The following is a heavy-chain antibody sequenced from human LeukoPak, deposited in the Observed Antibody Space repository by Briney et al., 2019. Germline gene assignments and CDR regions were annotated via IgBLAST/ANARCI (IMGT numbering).Heavy chain of an antibody. D-gene: IGHD3-3*02. J-gene: IGHJ5*02. CDR1: GGSVSNYY. Sequence: PSETLSLTCTVSGGSVSNYYWSWIRQPPGKGLEWIGYIYDSGSTNYNPSLKSRLTISVDTSKNHFSLKLSSVTAADTAVYYCARTSIFGVVSFDPWGQGTLVTVSS. CDR2: IYDSGST. V-gene: IGHV4-59*08. CDR3: ARTSIFGVVSFDP.